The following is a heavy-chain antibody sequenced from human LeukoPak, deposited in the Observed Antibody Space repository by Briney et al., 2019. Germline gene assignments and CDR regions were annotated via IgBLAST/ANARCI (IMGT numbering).Heavy chain of an antibody. Sequence: GSLRLSCAASGFTFSSYWKHWVRQTPGNGLVWVSRIKSDGSTIYADSVKGRFTISRDNARNTLYSQMNSLRVEDTAMYYCARAVTYFYGSVTYDWFDPWGQGTLVTVSS. CDR1: GFTFSSYW. CDR2: IKSDGST. CDR3: ARAVTYFYGSVTYDWFDP. V-gene: IGHV3-74*01. D-gene: IGHD3-10*01. J-gene: IGHJ5*02.